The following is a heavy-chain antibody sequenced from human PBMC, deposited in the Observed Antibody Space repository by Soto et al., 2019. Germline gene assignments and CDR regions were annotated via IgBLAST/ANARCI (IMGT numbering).Heavy chain of an antibody. CDR1: WFNFVNLG. CDR2: IDNAGSSA. D-gene: IGHD1-26*01. CDR3: TRVGGSVSGMDV. V-gene: IGHV3-74*01. J-gene: IGHJ6*02. Sequence: GFLRHSYTASWFNFVNLGVRWVRQAPGKGPVWVSRIDNAGSSARYADSVKGRFTISRDNAKNTVYLQMNSLRAEDTAVYYCTRVGGSVSGMDVWGQGTTVTVSS.